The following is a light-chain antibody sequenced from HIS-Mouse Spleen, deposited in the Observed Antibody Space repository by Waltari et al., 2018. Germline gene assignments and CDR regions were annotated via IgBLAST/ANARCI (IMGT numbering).Light chain of an antibody. CDR1: SSDVGSYNL. CDR2: EGS. Sequence: QPALTQRASVVGSPGQSTTTSCTGASSDVGSYNLLAWYQQHPGKAPKLMIYEGSKRPSGVSNRFSGSKSGNTASLTISGLQAEDEADYYCCSYAGSSTWVFGGGTKLTVL. V-gene: IGLV2-23*01. CDR3: CSYAGSSTWV. J-gene: IGLJ3*02.